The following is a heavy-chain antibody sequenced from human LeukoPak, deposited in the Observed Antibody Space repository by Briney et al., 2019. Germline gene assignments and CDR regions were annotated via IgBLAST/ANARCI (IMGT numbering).Heavy chain of an antibody. CDR3: AKSRGSGYYYAPFDY. D-gene: IGHD3-22*01. Sequence: PGGSLRLSCAASGFTFSSYGMHWVRQAPGKGLEWVAVIWYDGSNKYYADSVKGRFTISRDNSKNTLYLQMNSLRAEDTAVYYCAKSRGSGYYYAPFDYWGQGTLVTVSS. CDR1: GFTFSSYG. V-gene: IGHV3-33*06. J-gene: IGHJ4*02. CDR2: IWYDGSNK.